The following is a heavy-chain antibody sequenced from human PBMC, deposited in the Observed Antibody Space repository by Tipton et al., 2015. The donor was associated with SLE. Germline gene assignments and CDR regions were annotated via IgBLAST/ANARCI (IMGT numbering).Heavy chain of an antibody. V-gene: IGHV4-59*12. J-gene: IGHJ4*02. CDR2: IYYSGST. CDR1: GGSLSSYY. CDR3: ARLWFGELFFDY. D-gene: IGHD3-10*01. Sequence: TLSLTCTVSGGSLSSYYWTWIRQPPGKGLEWIGYIYYSGSTNYNPSLKTRVTISVDTSKNQFSLKPNSVTAADTAVYYCARLWFGELFFDYWGQGTLVTVSS.